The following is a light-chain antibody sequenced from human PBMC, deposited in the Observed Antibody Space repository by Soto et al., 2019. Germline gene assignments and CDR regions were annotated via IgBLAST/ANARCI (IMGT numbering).Light chain of an antibody. J-gene: IGKJ1*01. CDR2: GGS. CDR1: QSISSN. V-gene: IGKV3-15*01. Sequence: EIVMTQSPATLSVSPGERATLSCRASQSISSNLAWYQHKPGQAPRLLIFGGSTRATDVPARFSGSGSGTEFTLTISSLQSEDFAVYYCLQHNNWPRTLGQGTKVEVK. CDR3: LQHNNWPRT.